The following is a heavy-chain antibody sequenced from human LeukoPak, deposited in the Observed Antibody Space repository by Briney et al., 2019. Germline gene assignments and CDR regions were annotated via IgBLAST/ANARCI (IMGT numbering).Heavy chain of an antibody. CDR2: VHLNGRT. V-gene: IGHV4-4*02. CDR1: GVSISATNW. Sequence: SGTLSLACDVSGVSISATNWWTCVRQPPGGGLEWIGEVHLNGRTHYSPSLESRVTMSADMSENHISLQLTSVTAADTAVYYCAREGGFYRPLDYSGPGTLVIVSS. D-gene: IGHD2/OR15-2a*01. J-gene: IGHJ4*02. CDR3: AREGGFYRPLDY.